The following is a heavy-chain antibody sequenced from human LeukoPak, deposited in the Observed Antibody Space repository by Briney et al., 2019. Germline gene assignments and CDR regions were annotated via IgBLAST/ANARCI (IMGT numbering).Heavy chain of an antibody. Sequence: SETLSLTCTVSGGSVNSSIDYWSWIRQPPGKGLEWIGYIFHSGRTTYNPSLRSRVAISVDTSKNQFSVNLRSVTAADTAIYYCARAPWVTFTPRWFDPWGQGTLVTVSS. D-gene: IGHD3-16*01. CDR1: GGSVNSSIDY. CDR3: ARAPWVTFTPRWFDP. J-gene: IGHJ5*02. V-gene: IGHV4-61*01. CDR2: IFHSGRT.